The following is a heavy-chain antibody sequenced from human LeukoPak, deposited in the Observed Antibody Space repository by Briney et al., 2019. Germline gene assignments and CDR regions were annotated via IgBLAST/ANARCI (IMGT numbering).Heavy chain of an antibody. J-gene: IGHJ4*02. V-gene: IGHV1-46*01. D-gene: IGHD3-10*01. CDR1: GYTFTSYY. Sequence: GASVRVSCKASGYTFTSYYMHWVRQAPGQGLEWMGIINPSGGSTSYAQKFQGRVTMTRDTSTSTVYMELSSLRSEDTAVYYCARRGASITYFDYWGQGTLVTVSS. CDR3: ARRGASITYFDY. CDR2: INPSGGST.